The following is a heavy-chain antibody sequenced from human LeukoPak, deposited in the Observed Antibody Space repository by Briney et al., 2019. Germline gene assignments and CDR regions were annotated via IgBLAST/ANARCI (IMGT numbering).Heavy chain of an antibody. CDR1: GGSISSYY. V-gene: IGHV4-4*07. CDR2: IYTSGST. CDR3: ARVGYCSGGSCYSLFYYYYYMDV. D-gene: IGHD2-15*01. J-gene: IGHJ6*03. Sequence: SETLSLTCTVSGGSISSYYWSWIRQPAGKGLEWIGRIYTSGSTNYNPSLKSRVTMSVDASKNQFSLKLSSVTAADTAVYYCARVGYCSGGSCYSLFYYYYYMDVWGKGTTVTVSS.